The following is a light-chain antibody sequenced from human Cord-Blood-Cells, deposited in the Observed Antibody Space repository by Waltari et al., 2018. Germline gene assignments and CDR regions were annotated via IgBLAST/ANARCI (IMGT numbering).Light chain of an antibody. CDR3: SSYTSSSTLV. CDR1: SSDVGGYNY. J-gene: IGLJ2*01. CDR2: DVR. V-gene: IGLV2-14*01. Sequence: QSALTQPASVSGSPGQSITISCTGTSSDVGGYNYVPWYQQHPGKAPKLMIYDVRNRPSGVSNRFSCSKSGNTASLTISGLQAEDEADYYCSSYTSSSTLVFGGGTKLTVL.